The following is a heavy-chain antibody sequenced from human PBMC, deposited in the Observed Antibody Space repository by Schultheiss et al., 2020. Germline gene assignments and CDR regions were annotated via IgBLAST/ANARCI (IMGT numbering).Heavy chain of an antibody. J-gene: IGHJ6*02. V-gene: IGHV3-23*01. D-gene: IGHD4-17*01. CDR2: ISGSGGST. CDR1: GFTFSSYA. CDR3: AKAEQVTTLLDGMDV. Sequence: GGSLRLSCAASGFTFSSYAISWVRQAPGKGLEWVSAISGSGGSTYYADSVKGRFTISRDNSKNTLYLQMNSLRAEDTAVYYCAKAEQVTTLLDGMDVWGQGTTVTVSS.